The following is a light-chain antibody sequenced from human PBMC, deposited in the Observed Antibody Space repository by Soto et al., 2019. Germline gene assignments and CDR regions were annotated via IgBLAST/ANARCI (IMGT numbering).Light chain of an antibody. J-gene: IGKJ4*01. Sequence: EIVLTQSPATLSLSPGERATLSCRASQSVSSYLAWYQQKPGQAPRLLIYGASNRATGIPARFSGSGSGTDFTLTISSLEPDDFAVYYCQQRSNWPTFGGGTKVDNK. CDR1: QSVSSY. CDR2: GAS. CDR3: QQRSNWPT. V-gene: IGKV3-11*01.